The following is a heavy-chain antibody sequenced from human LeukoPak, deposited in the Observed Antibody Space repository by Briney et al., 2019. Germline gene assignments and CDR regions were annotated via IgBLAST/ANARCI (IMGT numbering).Heavy chain of an antibody. D-gene: IGHD3-10*01. CDR1: GGSISSYY. CDR3: ARDQNYYGSGRWFDP. J-gene: IGHJ5*02. V-gene: IGHV4-59*01. Sequence: SETLSVTCTVSGGSISSYYWSWIRQPPGKGLEWIGYIYYSGSTNYNPSLKSRVTISVDTSKNQFSLKLSSVTAADTAVYYCARDQNYYGSGRWFDPWGQGTLVTVSS. CDR2: IYYSGST.